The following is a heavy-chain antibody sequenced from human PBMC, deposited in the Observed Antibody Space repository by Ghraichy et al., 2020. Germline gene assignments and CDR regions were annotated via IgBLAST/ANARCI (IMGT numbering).Heavy chain of an antibody. Sequence: SVKVSCKASGGTFSRYAISWVRQAPGDGLEWMGGIIPIFGTANYAQKFQGRVTITADESTSTAYMELSSPRSEDTAVYYCARAGEMATIPGAFDIWGQGTMVTVSS. J-gene: IGHJ3*02. V-gene: IGHV1-69*13. D-gene: IGHD5-24*01. CDR1: GGTFSRYA. CDR3: ARAGEMATIPGAFDI. CDR2: IIPIFGTA.